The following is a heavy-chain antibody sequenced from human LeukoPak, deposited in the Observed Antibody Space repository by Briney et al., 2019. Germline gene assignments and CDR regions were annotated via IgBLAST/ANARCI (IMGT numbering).Heavy chain of an antibody. CDR2: IRYDGSNE. J-gene: IGHJ4*02. D-gene: IGHD5-18*01. Sequence: GGSLRLSCAASGFTFSNYGLHWVRQAPGKGLEWVALIRYDGSNEYYAESVKGRFTISRDNSKNTLYLQMNSLRAEDTAVYYCAKDAAMVGWGQGTLVTVSS. CDR1: GFTFSNYG. V-gene: IGHV3-30*02. CDR3: AKDAAMVG.